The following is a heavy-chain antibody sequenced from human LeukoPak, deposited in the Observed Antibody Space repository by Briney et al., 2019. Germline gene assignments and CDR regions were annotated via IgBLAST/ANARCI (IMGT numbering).Heavy chain of an antibody. Sequence: SETLSLTCTVSGYSISSGYYWGGIRQSPGKGLEWIGSVFHTVITYYNPSLTSRLSISVDTSKNQFSLKLSSVTAADTAVYYCARHGERGYYYYMDVWGKGTTVTVSS. CDR1: GYSISSGYY. CDR3: ARHGERGYYYYMDV. CDR2: VFHTVIT. D-gene: IGHD1-26*01. V-gene: IGHV4-38-2*02. J-gene: IGHJ6*03.